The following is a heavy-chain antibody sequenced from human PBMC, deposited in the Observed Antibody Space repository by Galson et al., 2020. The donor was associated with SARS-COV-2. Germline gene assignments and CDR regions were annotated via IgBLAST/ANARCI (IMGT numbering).Heavy chain of an antibody. CDR1: GGSFSGYY. CDR2: INHSGNT. V-gene: IGHV4-34*01. D-gene: IGHD4-17*01. J-gene: IGHJ2*01. CDR3: VRGSIMTTSWYFDL. Sequence: SETLSLTCAVSGGSFSGYYWTWIRQPPGKGLEWIGAINHSGNTNYNPSLKSRVTISVDTSKNQFSLRLTSVTAADTAVYHCVRGSIMTTSWYFDLWGRGTLVTVSS.